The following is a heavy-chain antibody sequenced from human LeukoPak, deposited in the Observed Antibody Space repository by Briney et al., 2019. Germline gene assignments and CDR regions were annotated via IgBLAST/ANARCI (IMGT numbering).Heavy chain of an antibody. CDR3: ARVAIGSSSSGGGGYYYYYYMDV. D-gene: IGHD6-6*01. CDR1: GGSISSSSYY. CDR2: IYYSGST. Sequence: PSETLSLTCTVSGGSISSSSYYWGWIRQPPGKGLEWIGSIYYSGSTNYNPSLKSRVTISVDTSKNQFSLKLSFVTAADTAVYYCARVAIGSSSSGGGGYYYYYYMDVWGKGTTVTVSS. J-gene: IGHJ6*03. V-gene: IGHV4-39*07.